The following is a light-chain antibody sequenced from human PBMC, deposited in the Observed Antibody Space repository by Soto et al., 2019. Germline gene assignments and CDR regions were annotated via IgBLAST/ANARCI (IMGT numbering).Light chain of an antibody. J-gene: IGLJ1*01. CDR1: SSNIGSKD. Sequence: QSVLTQPTSASGTPGQRVTISCSGSSSNIGSKDVNWYQQLPETAPKVLMYSNNQRPSGVPDRFSGSKSVTSASLAISGLQSEDEADYYCAAWDDSLNGYVFGTGTKVTVL. CDR2: SNN. CDR3: AAWDDSLNGYV. V-gene: IGLV1-44*01.